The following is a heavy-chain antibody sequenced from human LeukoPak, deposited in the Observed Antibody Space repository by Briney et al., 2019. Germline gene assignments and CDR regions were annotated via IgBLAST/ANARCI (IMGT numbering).Heavy chain of an antibody. J-gene: IGHJ5*02. CDR2: IYYSGST. Sequence: SETLSLTCTVSGGSISSSSYYWGWIRQPPGKGLEWIGSIYYSGSTCYNPSLKSRVTISVDTSKNQFSLKLSSVTAADTAVYYCAREGYCSGGSCFGIRVGFDPWGQGTLVTVSS. D-gene: IGHD2-15*01. CDR3: AREGYCSGGSCFGIRVGFDP. V-gene: IGHV4-39*07. CDR1: GGSISSSSYY.